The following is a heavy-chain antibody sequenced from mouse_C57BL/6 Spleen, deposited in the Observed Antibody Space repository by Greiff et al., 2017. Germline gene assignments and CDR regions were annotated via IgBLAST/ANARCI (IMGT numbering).Heavy chain of an antibody. V-gene: IGHV1-81*01. CDR2: IYPRSGNT. D-gene: IGHD1-1*01. J-gene: IGHJ2*01. CDR3: AREGIPYYYGKGYFDY. Sequence: QVQLQQSGAELARPGASVKLSCKASGYTFTSYGISWVKQRTGQGLEWIGEIYPRSGNTYYNEKFKGKATLTADKSSSTAYMELRSLTSEDSAVYFCAREGIPYYYGKGYFDYWGQGTTLTVSS. CDR1: GYTFTSYG.